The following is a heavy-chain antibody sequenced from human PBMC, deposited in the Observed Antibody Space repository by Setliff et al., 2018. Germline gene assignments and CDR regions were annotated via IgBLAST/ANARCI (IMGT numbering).Heavy chain of an antibody. J-gene: IGHJ5*02. D-gene: IGHD3-16*01. Sequence: SETLSLTCTVSGDSISSGSYYWSWIRQPAGKGLEWIGQIHTSGSTNYSPSLKSRVTISIDTSKNQFSLKLNSVTATDTALYHCARRTFGSGRFDPWGQGTLVTVSS. CDR2: IHTSGST. CDR1: GDSISSGSYY. CDR3: ARRTFGSGRFDP. V-gene: IGHV4-61*09.